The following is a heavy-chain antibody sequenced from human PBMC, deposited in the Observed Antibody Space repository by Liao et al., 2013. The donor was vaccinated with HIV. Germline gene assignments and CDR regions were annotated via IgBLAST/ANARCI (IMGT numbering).Heavy chain of an antibody. CDR2: IYTSGST. CDR3: ARGGFYRSYWYFDL. CDR1: GGSFSGYY. V-gene: IGHV4-59*10. D-gene: IGHD3-16*02. J-gene: IGHJ2*01. Sequence: QVQLQQWGAGLLKPSETLSLTCAVYGGSFSGYYWSWIRQPAGKGLEWIGRIYTSGSTNYNPSLKSRVTMSVDTSKNQFSLKLSSVTAADTAVYYCARGGFYRSYWYFDLWGRGTLVTVSS.